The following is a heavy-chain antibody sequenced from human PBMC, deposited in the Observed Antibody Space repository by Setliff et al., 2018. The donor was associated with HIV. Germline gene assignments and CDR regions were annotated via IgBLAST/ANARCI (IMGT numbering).Heavy chain of an antibody. Sequence: SETLSLTCAVSGDSVSGYYWSWIRQPAGRGLEWIGRVHNSAGSNYNPSLKSRVTMSVDTAKNQLSLKLTAVSAADTAVYYCARDRIEVLADSPHDVFDIWGQGIMVTVSS. CDR2: VHNSAGS. CDR3: ARDRIEVLADSPHDVFDI. J-gene: IGHJ3*02. V-gene: IGHV4-4*07. D-gene: IGHD3-22*01. CDR1: GDSVSGYY.